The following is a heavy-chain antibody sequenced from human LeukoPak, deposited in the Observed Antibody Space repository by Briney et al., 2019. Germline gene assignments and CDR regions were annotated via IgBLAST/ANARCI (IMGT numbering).Heavy chain of an antibody. V-gene: IGHV3-21*01. CDR3: ARGEGYTVTTRYNWFDP. Sequence: GGSLRLSCAASGFAFSSDAMSWVRQAPGPGLEGVSSISISSSYIYYADSVKGRFTISRDNAKNSLYLQMNSLRAEDTAVYYCARGEGYTVTTRYNWFDPWGQGTLVTVSS. CDR2: ISISSSYI. J-gene: IGHJ5*02. CDR1: GFAFSSDA. D-gene: IGHD4-17*01.